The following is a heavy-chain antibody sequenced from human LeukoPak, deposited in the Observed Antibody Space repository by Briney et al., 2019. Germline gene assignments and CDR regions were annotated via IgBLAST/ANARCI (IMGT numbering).Heavy chain of an antibody. CDR1: GFTFSSYA. D-gene: IGHD6-19*01. V-gene: IGHV3-30*04. CDR3: AKGGSGWPYGMDV. J-gene: IGHJ6*04. CDR2: ISYDGSNK. Sequence: VGCLRLSCAASGFTFSSYAMHWVRQAPGKGLEWVAVISYDGSNKYYADSVKGRFTISRDNSKNTLYLQMNSLRAEDTAVYYCAKGGSGWPYGMDVWGKGTTVTVSS.